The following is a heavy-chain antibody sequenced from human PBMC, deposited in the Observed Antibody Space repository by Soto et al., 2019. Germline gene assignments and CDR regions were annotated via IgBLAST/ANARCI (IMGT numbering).Heavy chain of an antibody. Sequence: PGGSLRLSCAASGFTFSSYWMHWVRQAPGKGLVWVSRIKSDGSSTSYADSVKGRFTISRDNAKNTLYLQMNSLTAEDTAVYYCARDSGITKDYWGQGTLVTVSS. D-gene: IGHD1-20*01. CDR3: ARDSGITKDY. V-gene: IGHV3-74*01. J-gene: IGHJ4*02. CDR2: IKSDGSST. CDR1: GFTFSSYW.